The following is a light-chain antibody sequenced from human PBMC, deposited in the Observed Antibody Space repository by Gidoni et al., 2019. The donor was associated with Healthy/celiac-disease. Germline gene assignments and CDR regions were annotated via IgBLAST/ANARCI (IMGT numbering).Light chain of an antibody. V-gene: IGKV1-39*01. CDR3: QQSYSTPTT. Sequence: DIQMTQSPSSLSASVGDRVTITCRASKSISSYLNWYQQKPGKAPKLLIYSASSLQSGVPSRFSGSGSGTDFTLTISSLQPEDFGTYYCQQSYSTPTTFGQGTKVEIK. CDR2: SAS. CDR1: KSISSY. J-gene: IGKJ1*01.